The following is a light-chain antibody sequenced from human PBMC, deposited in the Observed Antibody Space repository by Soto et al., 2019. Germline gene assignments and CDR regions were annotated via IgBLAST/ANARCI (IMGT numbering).Light chain of an antibody. CDR1: SSDVGSYNL. J-gene: IGLJ7*01. V-gene: IGLV2-23*02. Sequence: QSALTQPASVSGSPGQSITISCTGTSSDVGSYNLVSWYQQHPGKAPKLMIYEVSKRPSGVSNRFSGSKSGNTASLTISGLQAEDEADYYCCSYAGSSTVFGGDTQLTVL. CDR3: CSYAGSSTV. CDR2: EVS.